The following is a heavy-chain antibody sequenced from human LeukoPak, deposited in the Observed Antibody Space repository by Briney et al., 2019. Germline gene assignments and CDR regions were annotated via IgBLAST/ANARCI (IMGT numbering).Heavy chain of an antibody. CDR1: GFTFNNYA. D-gene: IGHD1-14*01. J-gene: IGHJ6*02. V-gene: IGHV3-23*01. CDR3: AKVSGGGLYYDGMDV. Sequence: GGSLTLSCAASGFTFNNYAMNWVRQAPGKGLEWVSVISGSGGTTYYADSVKGRFTISRDSSKNTLYLQMNSLRAEDTAVYYCAKVSGGGLYYDGMDVWGQGPTVTVSS. CDR2: ISGSGGTT.